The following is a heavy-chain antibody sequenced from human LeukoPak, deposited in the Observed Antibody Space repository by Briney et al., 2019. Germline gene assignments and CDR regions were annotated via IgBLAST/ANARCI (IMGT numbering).Heavy chain of an antibody. CDR3: ARHANYYDSSGFYQYFDY. CDR2: LHYSGSP. J-gene: IGHJ4*02. V-gene: IGHV4-59*08. D-gene: IGHD3-22*01. Sequence: SETLSLTCNVSRGSMSNYYWTWIRQPPGKGLEWIGSLHYSGSPNSNPSLKSRVTISVDTSKNQFSPKLNSVTAADTAVYYCARHANYYDSSGFYQYFDYWGQGTLVTVSS. CDR1: RGSMSNYY.